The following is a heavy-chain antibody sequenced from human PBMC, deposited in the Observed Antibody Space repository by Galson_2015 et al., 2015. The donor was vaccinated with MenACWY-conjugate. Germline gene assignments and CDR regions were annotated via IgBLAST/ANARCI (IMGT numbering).Heavy chain of an antibody. CDR1: GYTFRNYG. D-gene: IGHD2/OR15-2a*01. V-gene: IGHV1-18*01. CDR3: ASHSLGNIGYD. Sequence: CKASGYTFRNYGFTWVRQAPGQGLEWMGRISGKNGNAIYAQKFQDRFIMATDASTNTAYMELGSLRSDDTPTYYCASHSLGNIGYDWGQGTLVTVSS. J-gene: IGHJ1*01. CDR2: ISGKNGNA.